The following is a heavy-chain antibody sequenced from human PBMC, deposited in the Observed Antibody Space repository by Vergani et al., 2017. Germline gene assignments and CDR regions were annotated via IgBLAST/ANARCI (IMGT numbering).Heavy chain of an antibody. CDR1: GFTFSSYA. J-gene: IGHJ4*02. CDR2: ISGSGGNT. Sequence: EVQLLESGGDLVQPGGSLRLSCAASGFTFSSYAMGWVRLAPGKGLEWVSSISGSGGNTYYADSVKGRFTISRDNSKNTLYLQMNSLRAEDTAVYYCAKDNDFWSCYYSHWGQGTLVTVSS. V-gene: IGHV3-23*01. CDR3: AKDNDFWSCYYSH. D-gene: IGHD3-3*01.